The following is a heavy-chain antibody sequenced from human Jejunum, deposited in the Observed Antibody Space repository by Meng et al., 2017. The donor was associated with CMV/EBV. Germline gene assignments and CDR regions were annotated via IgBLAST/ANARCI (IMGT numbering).Heavy chain of an antibody. D-gene: IGHD3-10*01. Sequence: VSITTGGYYWGWIRQPPGRGLEWVAYISYRGRTFYNPSLQSRVVISLDTSKNQFSLRVNSVTAADTAVYYCASGSGNYNVLGTWFDPWGQGALVTVSS. J-gene: IGHJ5*02. CDR2: ISYRGRT. V-gene: IGHV4-30-4*01. CDR1: VSITTGGYY. CDR3: ASGSGNYNVLGTWFDP.